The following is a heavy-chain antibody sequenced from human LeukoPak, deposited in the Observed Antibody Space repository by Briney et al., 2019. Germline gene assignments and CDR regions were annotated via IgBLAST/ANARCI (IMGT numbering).Heavy chain of an antibody. CDR2: ISAYNGNT. J-gene: IGHJ4*02. CDR1: GYTSTSYG. Sequence: GASVKVSCKASGYTSTSYGISWVRQAPGQGLEWMGWISAYNGNTNYAQKLQGRVTMTTDTSTSTAYMELRSLRSDDTAVYYCARDPGSSSWTPFDYWGQGTLVTVSS. V-gene: IGHV1-18*01. D-gene: IGHD6-13*01. CDR3: ARDPGSSSWTPFDY.